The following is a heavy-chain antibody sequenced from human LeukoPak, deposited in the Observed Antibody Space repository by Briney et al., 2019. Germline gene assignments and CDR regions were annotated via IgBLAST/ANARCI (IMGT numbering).Heavy chain of an antibody. J-gene: IGHJ6*03. CDR1: GFTFSSYW. CDR2: IKQDGSEK. Sequence: GGSLRLSCAASGFTFSSYWMSWVRQAPGKGLEWVANIKQDGSEKYYVDSVEGRFTISRDNAKNSLYLQMNSLRAEDTAVYYCARDHFGYSYGYVYYYYMDVWGKGTTVTISS. D-gene: IGHD5-18*01. V-gene: IGHV3-7*01. CDR3: ARDHFGYSYGYVYYYYMDV.